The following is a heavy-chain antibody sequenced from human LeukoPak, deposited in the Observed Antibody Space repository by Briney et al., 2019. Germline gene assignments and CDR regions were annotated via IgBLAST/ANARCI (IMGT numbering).Heavy chain of an antibody. CDR2: ISHSGGA. CDR1: GGSISSYY. V-gene: IGHV4-59*12. D-gene: IGHD6-13*01. J-gene: IGHJ4*02. Sequence: SETLSLTCTVSGGSISSYYWSWIRQPPGKGLEWIGEISHSGGASYNPSLKSRVTISVDKSNNQFSLNLNSVTAADTAVYYCARDSANGSSWYFDYWGQGNLVTVSS. CDR3: ARDSANGSSWYFDY.